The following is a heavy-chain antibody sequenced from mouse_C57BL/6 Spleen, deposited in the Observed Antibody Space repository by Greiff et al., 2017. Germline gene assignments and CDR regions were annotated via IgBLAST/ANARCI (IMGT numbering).Heavy chain of an antibody. Sequence: QVQLKQPGAELVKPGASVKLSCKASGYTFTSYWMQWVKQRPGQGLEWIGEIDPSDSYTNYNQKFKGKATLTVDTSSSTAYMQFSSLTSEDSAVYYCARERMDYWGQGTSVTVSS. CDR2: IDPSDSYT. V-gene: IGHV1-50*01. J-gene: IGHJ4*01. CDR3: ARERMDY. CDR1: GYTFTSYW.